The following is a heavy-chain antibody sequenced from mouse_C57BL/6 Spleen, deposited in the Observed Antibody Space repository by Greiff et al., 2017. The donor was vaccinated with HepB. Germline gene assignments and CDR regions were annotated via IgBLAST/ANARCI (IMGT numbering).Heavy chain of an antibody. V-gene: IGHV5-9-1*02. CDR1: GFTFSSYA. CDR2: ISSGGDYI. D-gene: IGHD1-1*01. Sequence: EVKLMESGEGLVKPGGSLKLSCAASGFTFSSYAMSWVRQTPEKRLEWVAYISSGGDYIYYADTVKGRFTISRDNARNTLYLQMSSLKSEDTAMYYCTRENYGSSPLDYWGQGTSVTVAS. J-gene: IGHJ4*01. CDR3: TRENYGSSPLDY.